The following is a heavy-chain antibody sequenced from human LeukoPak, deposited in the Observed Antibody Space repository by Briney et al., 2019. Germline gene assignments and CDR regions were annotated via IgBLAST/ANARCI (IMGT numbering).Heavy chain of an antibody. Sequence: SETLSLTCTVSGASVSSGGYYWSWLRQPPGKGLEWIGYIYYSVSTNYNPSLKSRVTISVDTSKNQFPLKVSSVTAADTAVYYCARRGGSGRSFDYWGQGTLVTVSS. V-gene: IGHV4-61*08. CDR2: IYYSVST. D-gene: IGHD3-10*01. J-gene: IGHJ4*02. CDR1: GASVSSGGYY. CDR3: ARRGGSGRSFDY.